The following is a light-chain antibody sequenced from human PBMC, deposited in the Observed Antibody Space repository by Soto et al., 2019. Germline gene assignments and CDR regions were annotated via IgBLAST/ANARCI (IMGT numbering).Light chain of an antibody. V-gene: IGLV1-47*01. CDR2: RNN. Sequence: QSVLTQPPSASGTPGQRVTISCSGSSSNIGSEYVVWYQHLPGTAPKLLIYRNNQRPSGVPDRFAGSKSGTSASLAISGLRSEDEADYDCAAREDSLSGHWLFGGGTKLTVL. CDR1: SSNIGSEY. J-gene: IGLJ3*02. CDR3: AAREDSLSGHWL.